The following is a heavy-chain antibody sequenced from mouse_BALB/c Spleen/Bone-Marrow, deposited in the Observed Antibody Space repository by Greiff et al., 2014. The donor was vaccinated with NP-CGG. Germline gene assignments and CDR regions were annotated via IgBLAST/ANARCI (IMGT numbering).Heavy chain of an antibody. CDR2: INPYNDGT. V-gene: IGHV1-14*01. CDR1: GYTFTSYV. CDR3: ARGGRYDGSWFAY. D-gene: IGHD2-14*01. Sequence: EVKLQESGPELVKPGASVKMSCKASGYTFTSYVMHWVKQKPGQGLEWIGYINPYNDGTKYNEKFKGKATLTSDKSSSTAYMELSSLTSEDSAVYYCARGGRYDGSWFAYWGQGTLVTVSA. J-gene: IGHJ3*01.